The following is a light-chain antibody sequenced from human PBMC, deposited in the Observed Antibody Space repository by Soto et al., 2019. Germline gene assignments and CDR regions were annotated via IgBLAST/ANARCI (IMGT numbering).Light chain of an antibody. Sequence: QSALTQPASVSGSPGQSITISCTGTRSNVGSYNLVSWYQQHPGKAPKLMIYEGSKRPSGVFNRFSGSKSGNTASLTISGLQAEDEADYYCCSYAGTKGNVFGIGTKATVL. J-gene: IGLJ1*01. CDR2: EGS. V-gene: IGLV2-23*01. CDR1: RSNVGSYNL. CDR3: CSYAGTKGNV.